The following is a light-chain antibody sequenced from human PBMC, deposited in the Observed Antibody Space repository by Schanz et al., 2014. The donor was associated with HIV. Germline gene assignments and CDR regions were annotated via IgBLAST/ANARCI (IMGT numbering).Light chain of an antibody. V-gene: IGKV3-20*01. Sequence: EIVLTQSPGTLSLSPGERATLSCRASQSVSSDYLAWYQLKPGQAPRLLIFGASSRAAGIPDRFSGSGSGTDFTLTISRLEPEDFAVYYCQQYGSSPYTFGQGTKLEIK. CDR2: GAS. CDR1: QSVSSDY. CDR3: QQYGSSPYT. J-gene: IGKJ2*01.